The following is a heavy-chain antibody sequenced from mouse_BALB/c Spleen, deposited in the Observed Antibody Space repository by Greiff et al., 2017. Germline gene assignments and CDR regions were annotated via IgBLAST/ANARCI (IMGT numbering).Heavy chain of an antibody. CDR1: GYSITSDYA. V-gene: IGHV3-2*02. CDR2: IGYSGST. J-gene: IGHJ4*01. D-gene: IGHD2-1*01. CDR3: ARKRGGNYEVYYAMDY. Sequence: VQLKESGPGLVKPSQSLSLTCTVTGYSITSDYAWNWIRQFPGNKLEWMGYIGYSGSTSYNPSLKSRISITRDTSKNQFFLQLNSVTTEDTATYYCARKRGGNYEVYYAMDYWGQGTSVTVSS.